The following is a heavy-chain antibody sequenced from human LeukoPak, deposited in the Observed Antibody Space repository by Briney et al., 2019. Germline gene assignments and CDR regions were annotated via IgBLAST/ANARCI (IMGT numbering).Heavy chain of an antibody. D-gene: IGHD6-13*01. CDR3: ARRDSSSWYGLV. Sequence: GASLQISCKGSGSSFTSYWIGWVRQLPGKGLEWMGIIYPGDSDTRYSPSFQGQVTISADKSISTASLQWSSLKASDTAMYYCARRDSSSWYGLVWGQGTLVTASS. CDR2: IYPGDSDT. V-gene: IGHV5-51*01. CDR1: GSSFTSYW. J-gene: IGHJ4*02.